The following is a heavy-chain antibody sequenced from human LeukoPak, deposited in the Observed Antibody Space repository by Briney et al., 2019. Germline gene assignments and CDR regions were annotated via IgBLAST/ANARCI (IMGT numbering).Heavy chain of an antibody. Sequence: VASVKVSCKASGYTFTSYGISWVRQAPGQGLEWMGWISAYNGNTNYAQKLQGRVTMTTDTSTSTAYMELGSLRSDDTAVYYCATIFGVVIMSYYYYGMDVWGQGTTVTVSS. D-gene: IGHD3-3*01. CDR2: ISAYNGNT. V-gene: IGHV1-18*01. CDR1: GYTFTSYG. CDR3: ATIFGVVIMSYYYYGMDV. J-gene: IGHJ6*02.